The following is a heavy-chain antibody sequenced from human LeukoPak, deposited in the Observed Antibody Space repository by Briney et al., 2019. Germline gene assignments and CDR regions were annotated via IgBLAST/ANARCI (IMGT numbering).Heavy chain of an antibody. CDR1: GGSISSDTCY. Sequence: SETLSLTCTVSGGSISSDTCYWGWIRQPPGKGLEWIGSVYYSGDSYYNPSLRSRVTIFEDTYRDQFSLDLYSVTAADTALYYCVRHISANTGYFDYCGQGTLVTVSS. CDR2: VYYSGDS. V-gene: IGHV4-39*01. CDR3: VRHISANTGYFDY. J-gene: IGHJ4*02.